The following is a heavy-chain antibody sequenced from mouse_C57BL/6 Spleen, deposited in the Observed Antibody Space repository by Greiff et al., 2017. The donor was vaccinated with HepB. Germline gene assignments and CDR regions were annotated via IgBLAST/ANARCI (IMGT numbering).Heavy chain of an antibody. D-gene: IGHD1-1*01. V-gene: IGHV1-76*01. Sequence: QVQLQQSGAELVRPGASVKLSCKASGYTFTDYYINWVKQRPGQGLEWIARIYPGSGNTYYNEKFKGKATLTAEKSSSTAYMQLSSLTSEDSAVYFCARGYYGSSYRWYFDVWGTGTTVTVSS. CDR3: ARGYYGSSYRWYFDV. J-gene: IGHJ1*03. CDR2: IYPGSGNT. CDR1: GYTFTDYY.